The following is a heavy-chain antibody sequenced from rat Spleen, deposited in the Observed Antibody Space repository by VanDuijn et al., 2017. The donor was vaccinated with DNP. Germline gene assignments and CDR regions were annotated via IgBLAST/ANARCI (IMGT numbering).Heavy chain of an antibody. Sequence: EVQLVESGGGLVQPGSPLKLSCAASGFSFSDHNMAWVRQAPKKGLEWVATINYDGSDTYYRDSVKGRFTISRDNAKSTLFLQMDSLRSEDTATYYCTRDSGDWYFDFWGPGTMVTVSS. D-gene: IGHD1-1*01. CDR2: INYDGSDT. J-gene: IGHJ1*01. CDR1: GFSFSDHN. V-gene: IGHV5-7*01. CDR3: TRDSGDWYFDF.